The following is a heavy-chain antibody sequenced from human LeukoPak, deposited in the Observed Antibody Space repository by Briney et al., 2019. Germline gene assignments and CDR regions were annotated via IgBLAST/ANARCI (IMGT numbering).Heavy chain of an antibody. CDR1: GGSISSYY. CDR2: IYYSGST. Sequence: SETLSLTCTVSGGSISSYYWSWIRQPPGKGLEWIGYIYYSGSTNYNPSLKSRVTISVDTSKNPFSLKLSSVTAADTAVYYCARALRDYDSSGYYFGYWGQGTLVTVSS. D-gene: IGHD3-22*01. CDR3: ARALRDYDSSGYYFGY. V-gene: IGHV4-59*01. J-gene: IGHJ4*02.